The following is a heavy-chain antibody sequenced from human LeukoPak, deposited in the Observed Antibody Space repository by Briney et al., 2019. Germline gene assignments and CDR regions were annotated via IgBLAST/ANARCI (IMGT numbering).Heavy chain of an antibody. J-gene: IGHJ3*02. V-gene: IGHV1-8*03. Sequence: GASVKVSCKASGYTFTSYDINWVRQATGQGLEWMGWMNPNSGNTGYAQKFQGRVTITTDESTSTAYMELSSLRSEDTAVYYCARDLGVTRDRLNDAFDIWGQGTMVTVSS. CDR2: MNPNSGNT. D-gene: IGHD4-23*01. CDR1: GYTFTSYD. CDR3: ARDLGVTRDRLNDAFDI.